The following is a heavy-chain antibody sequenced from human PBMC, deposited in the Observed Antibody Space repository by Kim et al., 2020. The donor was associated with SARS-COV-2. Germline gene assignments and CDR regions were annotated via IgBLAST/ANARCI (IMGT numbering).Heavy chain of an antibody. Sequence: SETLSLTCTVSGGSISSGGYYWSWIRQHPGKGLEWIGYIYYSGSTYYNPSLKSRVTISVDTSKNQFSLKLSSVTAADTAVYYCARDELGKHYGMDVWGQGTTVTVSS. J-gene: IGHJ6*02. CDR2: IYYSGST. D-gene: IGHD7-27*01. CDR3: ARDELGKHYGMDV. CDR1: GGSISSGGYY. V-gene: IGHV4-31*03.